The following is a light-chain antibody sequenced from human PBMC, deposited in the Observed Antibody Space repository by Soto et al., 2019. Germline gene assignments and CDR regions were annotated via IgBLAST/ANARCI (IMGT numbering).Light chain of an antibody. CDR3: QQRSNWPRFT. CDR1: QSVSSY. V-gene: IGKV3-11*01. J-gene: IGKJ3*01. Sequence: EIVLTQSPATLSLSPGERATLSCRASQSVSSYLAWYQQKPGQAPRLLIYDVSNRATGIPARFSGSGSGTDFTITISSLEPEDFAVYYCQQRSNWPRFTFGPGTKVDIK. CDR2: DVS.